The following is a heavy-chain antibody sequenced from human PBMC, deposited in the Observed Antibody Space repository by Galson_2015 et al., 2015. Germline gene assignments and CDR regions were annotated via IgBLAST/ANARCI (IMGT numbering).Heavy chain of an antibody. D-gene: IGHD5-24*01. CDR1: GFTFSSYA. CDR2: ISDSGGST. J-gene: IGHJ6*02. V-gene: IGHV3-23*01. Sequence: SRRLSCAASGFTFSSYAVSWVRQAPGKGLEWVSAISDSGGSTYYADSVKGRFTISRDNSKNTLYLQMNSLRAEDTALYYCAKGRDGYNYHHYYYGMDVWGQGTTVTVSS. CDR3: AKGRDGYNYHHYYYGMDV.